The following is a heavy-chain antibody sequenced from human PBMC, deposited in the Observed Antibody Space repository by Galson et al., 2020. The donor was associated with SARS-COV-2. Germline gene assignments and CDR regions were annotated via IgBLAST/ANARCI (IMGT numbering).Heavy chain of an antibody. Sequence: TGGSLRLSCAASGFTFSSYWMSWVRQAPGKGLEWVATIKQDGSETYYVDSVKGRFTISRDNAKNSLYLQMNSLRAEDTAVYYCARGWYNWNSYGMDVWGQGTTVTVSS. CDR1: GFTFSSYW. CDR2: IKQDGSET. V-gene: IGHV3-7*01. J-gene: IGHJ6*02. D-gene: IGHD1-1*01. CDR3: ARGWYNWNSYGMDV.